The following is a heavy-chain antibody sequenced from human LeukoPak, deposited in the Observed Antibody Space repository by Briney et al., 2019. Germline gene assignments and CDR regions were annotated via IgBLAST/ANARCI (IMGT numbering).Heavy chain of an antibody. D-gene: IGHD5-24*01. CDR3: ARGGPFEEMAYDFDY. V-gene: IGHV4-59*01. CDR1: GGSISSYY. J-gene: IGHJ4*02. Sequence: PSETLSLTCTVSGGSISSYYWSWIRQPPGKGLEWIGYIYYSGSTYYNPSLKSRVTISVHTSKNQFSLKLRSVTAADTAVYYCARGGPFEEMAYDFDYWGQGTLVTVSS. CDR2: IYYSGST.